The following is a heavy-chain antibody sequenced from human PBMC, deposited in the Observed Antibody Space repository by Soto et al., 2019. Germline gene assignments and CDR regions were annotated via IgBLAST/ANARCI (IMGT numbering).Heavy chain of an antibody. Sequence: GASVKVSCKAPGYTFTGYYMHWVRQAPGQGLEWMGWIYPNSGGAHYSPKSQGRVTMTRDTSISTAYMELNRLTSDGTAVYYCARTVTPWVVSGAFDIWGQGTMVTVSS. V-gene: IGHV1-2*02. CDR3: ARTVTPWVVSGAFDI. CDR1: GYTFTGYY. D-gene: IGHD4-17*01. CDR2: IYPNSGGA. J-gene: IGHJ3*02.